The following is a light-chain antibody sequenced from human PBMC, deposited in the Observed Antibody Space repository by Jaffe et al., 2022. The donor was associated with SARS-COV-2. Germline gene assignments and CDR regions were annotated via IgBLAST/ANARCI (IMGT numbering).Light chain of an antibody. Sequence: QSALTQPASVSGSPGQSITISCTGTSSDVGGYNYVSWYQQHPGKAPKLMIYEVSNRPSGVPDRFSGSKSGNTASLTISGLQAEDEADYYCSSYTSSLYVFGTGTKVTVL. CDR3: SSYTSSLYV. J-gene: IGLJ1*01. CDR2: EVS. V-gene: IGLV2-14*01. CDR1: SSDVGGYNY.